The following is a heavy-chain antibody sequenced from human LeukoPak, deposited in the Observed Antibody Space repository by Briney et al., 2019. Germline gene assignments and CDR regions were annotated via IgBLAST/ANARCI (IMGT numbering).Heavy chain of an antibody. CDR2: INPNSGGT. CDR1: GYTFTGYY. D-gene: IGHD3-16*02. V-gene: IGHV1-2*02. Sequence: ASVKVSCKASGYTFTGYYMHWVRQAPGQGLEWMGWINPNSGGTNYAQKFQGRVTMTRDTSISTAYMELSRLRSDDTAVYYCARGRNVYYDYVWGSYRIYYFDYWGQGTLVTVSS. J-gene: IGHJ4*02. CDR3: ARGRNVYYDYVWGSYRIYYFDY.